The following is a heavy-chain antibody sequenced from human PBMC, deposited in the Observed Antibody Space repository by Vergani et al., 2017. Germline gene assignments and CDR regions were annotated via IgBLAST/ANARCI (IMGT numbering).Heavy chain of an antibody. CDR3: AXGQRRRIVGATKVLGPYYYYYMDV. V-gene: IGHV1-8*01. CDR2: MNPNSGNT. J-gene: IGHJ6*03. D-gene: IGHD1-26*01. CDR1: GYTFTSYD. Sequence: QVQLVQSGAEVKKPGASVKVSCKASGYTFTSYDINWVRQATGQGLEWMGWMNPNSGNTGYAQKFQGRVTMTRNTSISTAYMELSSLRSEDTAVYYCAXGQRRRIVGATKVLGPYYYYYMDVCGKGTTVTVSS.